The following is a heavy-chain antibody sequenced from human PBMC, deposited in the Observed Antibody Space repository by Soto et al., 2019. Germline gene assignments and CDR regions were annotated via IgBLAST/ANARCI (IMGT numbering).Heavy chain of an antibody. D-gene: IGHD3-10*01. J-gene: IGHJ6*02. CDR1: GFPFGGYP. CDR3: ARDDFYGSGSYYPPIPYYYYGMDV. V-gene: IGHV3-30-3*01. CDR2: ISYDGSNK. Sequence: PGGPLNLSWASLGFPFGGYPIHWVRPATGKGLEWVAVISYDGSNKYYADSVKGRFTISRDNSKNTLYLQMNSLRAEDTAVYYCARDDFYGSGSYYPPIPYYYYGMDVWGQGTTVTVSS.